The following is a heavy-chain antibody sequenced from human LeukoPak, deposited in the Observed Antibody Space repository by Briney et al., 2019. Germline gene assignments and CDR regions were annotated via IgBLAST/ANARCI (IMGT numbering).Heavy chain of an antibody. D-gene: IGHD3-3*01. V-gene: IGHV3-23*01. J-gene: IGHJ3*02. Sequence: PGGSLRLSCAASGFTFSSYAMSWVRQAPGKGLEWVSAISGSGGSTYYADSVKGRFTISRDNSKNTLYLQMNSLRAEDTAVYYCAKGRKGDYDFWSAFDAFDIWGQGTMVTVSS. CDR1: GFTFSSYA. CDR2: ISGSGGST. CDR3: AKGRKGDYDFWSAFDAFDI.